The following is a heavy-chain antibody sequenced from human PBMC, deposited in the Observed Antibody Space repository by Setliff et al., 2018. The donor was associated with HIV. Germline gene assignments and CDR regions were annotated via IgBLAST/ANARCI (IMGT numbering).Heavy chain of an antibody. CDR2: VYPLDSDT. CDR3: ARPRVADYFDSTGYYLPYALDI. D-gene: IGHD3-22*01. V-gene: IGHV5-51*01. CDR1: GYSFDSYW. Sequence: GESLKLSCTASGYSFDSYWIGWVRQVPGKGLEWLGIVYPLDSDTKYSPPLRGPFTISADKSLSTAYLQWTSLKASDTAMFYCARPRVADYFDSTGYYLPYALDIWGQGTMVTVSS. J-gene: IGHJ3*02.